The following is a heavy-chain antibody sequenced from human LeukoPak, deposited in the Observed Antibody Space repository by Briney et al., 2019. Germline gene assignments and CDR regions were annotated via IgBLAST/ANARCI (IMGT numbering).Heavy chain of an antibody. CDR2: ISSSGSTI. V-gene: IGHV3-48*04. D-gene: IGHD3-10*02. CDR3: AELGITMIGGV. CDR1: GFTFTNNF. Sequence: PGGSLRLSCAASGFTFTNNFMSWVRQAPGKGLEWVSYISSSGSTIYYADSVKGRFTISRDNAKNSLYLQMNSLRAEDTAVYYCAELGITMIGGVWGKGTTVTISS. J-gene: IGHJ6*04.